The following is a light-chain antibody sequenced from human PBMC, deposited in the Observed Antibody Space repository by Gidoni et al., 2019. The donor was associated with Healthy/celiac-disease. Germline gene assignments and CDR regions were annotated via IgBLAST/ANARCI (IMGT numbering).Light chain of an antibody. V-gene: IGKV3-15*01. CDR1: QSVNSN. J-gene: IGKJ1*01. Sequence: ELVMTPSPATLSVSPGERATLSCRASQSVNSNLAWYQQKPGQAPRLLIYGASTRATGIPARFSGSGSGTEFTLTISSLQSEDFAVYYCQQYNNWPPWTFGQGTKVEIK. CDR3: QQYNNWPPWT. CDR2: GAS.